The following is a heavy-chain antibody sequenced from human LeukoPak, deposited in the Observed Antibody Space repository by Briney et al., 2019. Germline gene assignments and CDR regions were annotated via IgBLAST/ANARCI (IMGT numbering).Heavy chain of an antibody. CDR1: GGSISSSSYY. V-gene: IGHV4-39*01. Sequence: SETLFLTCTVSGGSISSSSYYWGWIRQPPGKGLEWIGSIYYSGSTYYNPSLKSRVTISADTSKNQFSLKLSSVTAADTAVYYCARRRYRNWFDPWGQGTLVTVSS. J-gene: IGHJ5*02. CDR2: IYYSGST. CDR3: ARRRYRNWFDP. D-gene: IGHD3-16*02.